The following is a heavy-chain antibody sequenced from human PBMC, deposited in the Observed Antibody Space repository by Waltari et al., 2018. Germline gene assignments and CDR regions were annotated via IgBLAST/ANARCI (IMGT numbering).Heavy chain of an antibody. Sequence: QVQLVESGGGVVQPGRSLRLSCAASGFTFSRYGMPWVRRAPDRGVEWVAFGSHEGSTKYYGDAGKGRFTISRDNSENTLSLQMNSLGPEDTAVYFCAREIVVVVPSAMMDYWGQGTLVTVSS. D-gene: IGHD2-2*01. CDR2: GSHEGSTK. J-gene: IGHJ4*02. V-gene: IGHV3-30*03. CDR1: GFTFSRYG. CDR3: AREIVVVVPSAMMDY.